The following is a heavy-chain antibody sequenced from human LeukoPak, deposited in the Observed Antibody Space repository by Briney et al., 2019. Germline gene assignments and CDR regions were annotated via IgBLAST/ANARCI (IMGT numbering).Heavy chain of an antibody. J-gene: IGHJ3*02. CDR1: GGSISSYY. D-gene: IGHD3-22*01. Sequence: SETLSLTCTVSGGSISSYYWSWIRQPPGKGLEWIGYIYYSGSTNYNPSLKSRVTISVDTSKNQFSLKLSSVTAADTAVYYCARVMYYYDSSGYYFHASDIWGQGTMVTVSS. CDR2: IYYSGST. CDR3: ARVMYYYDSSGYYFHASDI. V-gene: IGHV4-59*01.